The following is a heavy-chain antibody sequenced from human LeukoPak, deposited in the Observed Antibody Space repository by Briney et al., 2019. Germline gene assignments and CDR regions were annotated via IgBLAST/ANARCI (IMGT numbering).Heavy chain of an antibody. CDR3: ARPLCSSTSCSYYYYYGMDV. CDR2: IIPIFGTA. V-gene: IGHV1-69*13. CDR1: GGTFSSYA. D-gene: IGHD2-2*01. J-gene: IGHJ6*02. Sequence: SVKVSCKASGGTFSSYAISWVRQAPGQGLEWMGGIIPIFGTANYAQKFQGRVTITADESTSTAYMELSSLRSEDTAVYYCARPLCSSTSCSYYYYYGMDVWGQGTTVTVSS.